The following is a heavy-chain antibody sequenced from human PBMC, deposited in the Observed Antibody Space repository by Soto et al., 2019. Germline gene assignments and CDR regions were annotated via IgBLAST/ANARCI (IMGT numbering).Heavy chain of an antibody. CDR2: IWFDGSRK. Sequence: QVQLVESGGGVVQPGKSLRLSCDVSGFPLTDYGMHWVRQAPGKGLEWVAVIWFDGSRKYYAASVKGRFTISRDTSKKTWYLQMNSLRVEDTAVYYCASERGSSYFDYWGQGTLFTVSS. CDR1: GFPLTDYG. V-gene: IGHV3-33*01. CDR3: ASERGSSYFDY. D-gene: IGHD1-26*01. J-gene: IGHJ4*02.